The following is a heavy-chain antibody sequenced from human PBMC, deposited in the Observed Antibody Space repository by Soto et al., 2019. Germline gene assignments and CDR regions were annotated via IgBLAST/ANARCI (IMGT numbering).Heavy chain of an antibody. CDR2: INQDGSEK. J-gene: IGHJ6*03. D-gene: IGHD1-26*01. V-gene: IGHV3-7*01. Sequence: GGSLRLSCTASGFSFSSNWMSWVRQAPGKGPEWVANINQDGSEKYCADSVKGRFTISRDNAKNSLYLQMDSLRVEDTALYYCAKGAGPAYNYYMDVCGKGITVTVSS. CDR3: AKGAGPAYNYYMDV. CDR1: GFSFSSNW.